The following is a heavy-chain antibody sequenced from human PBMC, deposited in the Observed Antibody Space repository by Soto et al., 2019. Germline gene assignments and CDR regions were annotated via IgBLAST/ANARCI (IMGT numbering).Heavy chain of an antibody. D-gene: IGHD3-3*01. V-gene: IGHV3-23*01. CDR2: ISGGGGST. CDR3: AKETVLRFLEWFKTYYYYGMDV. Sequence: SLRLSCAASGFTFSSYAMSWVRQAPGKGLEWVSAISGGGGSTYYADSVKGRFTISRDNSKNTLYLQMNSLRAEDTAVYYCAKETVLRFLEWFKTYYYYGMDVWGQGTTVTVS. J-gene: IGHJ6*02. CDR1: GFTFSSYA.